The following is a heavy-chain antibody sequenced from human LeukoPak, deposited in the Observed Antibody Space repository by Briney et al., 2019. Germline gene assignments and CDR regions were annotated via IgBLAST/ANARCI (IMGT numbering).Heavy chain of an antibody. V-gene: IGHV4-39*07. J-gene: IGHJ6*03. CDR2: IYYSGST. CDR3: ARDQRSGYSGYDYYYYYYMDV. D-gene: IGHD5-12*01. CDR1: GGSISSSSYY. Sequence: PSETLSLTCTVSGGSISSSSYYWGWIRQPPGKGLEWIGSIYYSGSTNYNPSLKSRVTISVDTSKNQFSLKVSSVTAADTAVYYCARDQRSGYSGYDYYYYYYMDVWGKGTTVTVSS.